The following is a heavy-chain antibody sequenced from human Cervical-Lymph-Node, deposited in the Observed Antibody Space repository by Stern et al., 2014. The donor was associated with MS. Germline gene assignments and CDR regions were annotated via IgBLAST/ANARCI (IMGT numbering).Heavy chain of an antibody. V-gene: IGHV5-51*01. CDR3: ARPTGTSGYFDY. D-gene: IGHD4-17*01. CDR1: GYSFTSYW. J-gene: IGHJ4*02. CDR2: IYPGDSHT. Sequence: VQLGQSGAEVKKPGESLKISCKGSGYSFTSYWMGWVRQMPGKGLEWMGIIYPGDSHTRYSPSFQGQATTSAAKSISTAYLQWSSLKASDTAMYYCARPTGTSGYFDYWGQGTLVTVSS.